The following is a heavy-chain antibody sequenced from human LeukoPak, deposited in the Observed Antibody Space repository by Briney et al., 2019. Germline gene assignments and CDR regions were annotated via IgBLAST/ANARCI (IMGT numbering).Heavy chain of an antibody. Sequence: SETLSLTCTVSGGSISSSSYYWGWIRQPPGKGLEWTGSIYYSGSTYYNPSLKSRVTISVDTSKNQFSLKLSSVTAADTAVYYCARLYYDSSGYQDYWGQGTLVTVSS. CDR2: IYYSGST. V-gene: IGHV4-39*01. CDR3: ARLYYDSSGYQDY. CDR1: GGSISSSSYY. D-gene: IGHD3-22*01. J-gene: IGHJ4*02.